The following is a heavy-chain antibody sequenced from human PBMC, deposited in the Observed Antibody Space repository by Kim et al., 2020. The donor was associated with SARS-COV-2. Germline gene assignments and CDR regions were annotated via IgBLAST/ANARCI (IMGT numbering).Heavy chain of an antibody. Sequence: GGSLRLSCVASGFTFSNYAMSWVRQVPGKGLEWVAGINSNNSNTYYADSVKGRFTISRDNSGKTLYLQMNSLTAEDTAVYYCVKAMMGYWYCDLWCRGT. J-gene: IGHJ2*01. D-gene: IGHD3-16*01. CDR1: GFTFSNYA. CDR2: INSNNSNT. V-gene: IGHV3-23*05. CDR3: VKAMMGYWYCDL.